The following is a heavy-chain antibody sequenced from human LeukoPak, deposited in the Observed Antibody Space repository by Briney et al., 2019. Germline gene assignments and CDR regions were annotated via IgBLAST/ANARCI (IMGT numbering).Heavy chain of an antibody. J-gene: IGHJ6*04. CDR2: IYYSGST. CDR1: GGSISSYH. V-gene: IGHV4-59*01. CDR3: AKDRPEWQLLFRNYGMDA. Sequence: SETLSLTCTVSGGSISSYHWSWLRQPPGKGLEWIGYIYYSGSTNYNPSLKSRVTISVDTSKNQFSLKLSSVTAADTAVYYCAKDRPEWQLLFRNYGMDAWGKGATVTVSS. D-gene: IGHD2-15*01.